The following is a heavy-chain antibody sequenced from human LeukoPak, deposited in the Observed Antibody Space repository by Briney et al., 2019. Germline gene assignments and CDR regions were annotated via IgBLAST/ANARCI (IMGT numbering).Heavy chain of an antibody. D-gene: IGHD3-10*01. CDR2: IIPIFGAA. V-gene: IGHV1-69*05. J-gene: IGHJ5*02. CDR1: GGTFSSYA. CDR3: AREDRFGEPPQFDP. Sequence: ASVTVSCKASGGTFSSYAISWVRQAPGQGLEWMGGIIPIFGAANYAQKFQGRVTITTDESTSTAYMELSSLRSEDTAVYYCAREDRFGEPPQFDPWGQGTLVTVSS.